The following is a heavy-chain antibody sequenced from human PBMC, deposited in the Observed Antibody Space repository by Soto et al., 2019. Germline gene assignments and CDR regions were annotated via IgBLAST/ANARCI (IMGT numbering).Heavy chain of an antibody. V-gene: IGHV3-74*01. J-gene: IGHJ4*02. CDR3: VKEGGYYYIPGY. Sequence: EVQLVESGGGLVQPGGSLRLSCAASGFTFSSSWMHWVRQAPGKGLVWVSRMSSDGSGTSYADAVKGRFTISRDNAKNTLYLQMNSRRDEDTAVYYCVKEGGYYYIPGYWGQGTLVTVSS. D-gene: IGHD3-22*01. CDR1: GFTFSSSW. CDR2: MSSDGSGT.